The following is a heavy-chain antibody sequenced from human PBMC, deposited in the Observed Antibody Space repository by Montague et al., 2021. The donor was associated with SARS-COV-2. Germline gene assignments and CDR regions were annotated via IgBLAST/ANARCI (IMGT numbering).Heavy chain of an antibody. J-gene: IGHJ3*02. V-gene: IGHV4-31*03. D-gene: IGHD2-15*01. CDR1: GGPISNGGYY. Sequence: TLSLTCTVSGGPISNGGYYCSWIRQHPGKGLEWIGYMYDSGSTYYNPSLTSRVTMSLDTSKNQFSLKLSSVTAADTAVYYCARGDGVVVAAPYIRGQGTMVTVSS. CDR3: ARGDGVVVAAPYI. CDR2: MYDSGST.